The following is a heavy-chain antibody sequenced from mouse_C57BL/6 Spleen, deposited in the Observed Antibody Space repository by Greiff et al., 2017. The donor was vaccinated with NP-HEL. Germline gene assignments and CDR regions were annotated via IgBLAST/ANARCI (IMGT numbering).Heavy chain of an antibody. CDR1: GYTFTSYW. CDR2: IDPNSGGT. V-gene: IGHV1-72*01. Sequence: QVQLQQSGAELVKPGASVKLSCKASGYTFTSYWMHWVKQRPGRGLEWIGRIDPNSGGTKYNEKFKSKATLTVDKPSSTAYMQLSSLTSEDSAVYYCARETTVVAEKGDLDYWGQGTTLTVSS. D-gene: IGHD1-1*01. J-gene: IGHJ2*01. CDR3: ARETTVVAEKGDLDY.